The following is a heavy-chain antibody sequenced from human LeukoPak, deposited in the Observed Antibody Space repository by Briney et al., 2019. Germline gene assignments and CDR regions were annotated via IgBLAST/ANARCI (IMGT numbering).Heavy chain of an antibody. CDR3: ARDSRTLPD. V-gene: IGHV3-11*01. D-gene: IGHD2/OR15-2a*01. CDR2: ISNTGGTI. CDR1: GFSFSDYY. Sequence: SGGSLRLSCVGSGFSFSDYYMNWIRQAPGKGLEWISYISNTGGTIIYADSVRGRFTISRDNAENALYLQMSSLRVEDTAVYYCARDSRTLPDWGQGTLVTVSS. J-gene: IGHJ4*02.